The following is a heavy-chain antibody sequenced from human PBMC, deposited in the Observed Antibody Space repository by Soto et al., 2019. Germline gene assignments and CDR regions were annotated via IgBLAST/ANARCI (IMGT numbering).Heavy chain of an antibody. D-gene: IGHD6-19*01. CDR3: ARILFIAVAGTYYYYGMDV. CDR2: IDWDDDK. Sequence: SGPTLVNPTQTLTLTCTFSGFSLSTSGMCVSWIRQPPGKALEWLALIDWDDDKYYSTSLKTRLTISKDTSKNQVDLTMTNMDPVDTATYYCARILFIAVAGTYYYYGMDVWGQGTTVTVSS. CDR1: GFSLSTSGMC. V-gene: IGHV2-70*01. J-gene: IGHJ6*02.